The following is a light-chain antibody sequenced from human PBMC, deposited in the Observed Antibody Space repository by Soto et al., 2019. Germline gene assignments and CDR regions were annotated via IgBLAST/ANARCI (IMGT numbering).Light chain of an antibody. CDR2: GNN. CDR1: SSNIGAGYD. V-gene: IGLV1-40*01. CDR3: PSFDSSLSGSV. J-gene: IGLJ7*01. Sequence: QSVLTQPPSVSGAPGQRVTISCTGSSSNIGAGYDVHWYQQLPGTAPKLLIYGNNNRPSGVPDRFSGSKSDTSDSLAITGLQSDDQADYYCPSFDSSLSGSVFGGGTQLTVL.